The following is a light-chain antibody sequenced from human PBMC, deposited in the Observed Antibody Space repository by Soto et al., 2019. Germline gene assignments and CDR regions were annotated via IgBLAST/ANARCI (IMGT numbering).Light chain of an antibody. V-gene: IGKV1-5*03. CDR1: QTISSW. CDR3: QHYNSYSEA. CDR2: KAS. J-gene: IGKJ1*01. Sequence: DIQMTQSPSTLSGSVGDRVTITCRASQTISSWLAWYQQKPGKAPKLLIYKASTLKSGVPSRFSGSESGTEFTLTISSLQPDDFAPYYCQHYNSYSEAFGQGTKGALK.